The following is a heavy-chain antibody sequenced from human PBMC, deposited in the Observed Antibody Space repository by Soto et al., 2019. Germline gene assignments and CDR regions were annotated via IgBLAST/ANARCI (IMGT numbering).Heavy chain of an antibody. V-gene: IGHV1-18*04. CDR3: AGTSLVARTWFDP. D-gene: IGHD6-6*01. CDR2: ISAYDGNT. CDR1: GYNFPSYG. J-gene: IGHJ5*02. Sequence: GASVKVTCKAAGYNFPSYGISWVRQAPGQGLEWMGWISAYDGNTNYAQNFQGRLTMTTDRSTSTAYMELRSLRSDDTAVYYCAGTSLVARTWFDPWGQGILVTVSS.